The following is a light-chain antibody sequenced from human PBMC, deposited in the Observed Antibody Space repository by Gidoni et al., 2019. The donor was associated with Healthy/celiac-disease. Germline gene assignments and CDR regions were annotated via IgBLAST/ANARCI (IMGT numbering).Light chain of an antibody. V-gene: IGKV3-20*01. J-gene: IGKJ1*01. CDR1: QSVSSSY. CDR3: QQYGSSPRT. Sequence: EIVLTQSPGTLSLSPGERATLSCRASQSVSSSYLAWYQQKPGQAPRLLIYGASSRDTGIPDRFSGSGSGTDFTLTISSLEPEDFAVYYCQQYGSSPRTFGPGTKVEIK. CDR2: GAS.